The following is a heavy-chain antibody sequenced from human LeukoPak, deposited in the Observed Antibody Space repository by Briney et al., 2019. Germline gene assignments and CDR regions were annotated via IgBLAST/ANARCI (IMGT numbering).Heavy chain of an antibody. Sequence: GGSLRLSCAASGFTFSSYAMSWVRQAPGKGLECVSGISGTGGRTYYADSVKGRFTISRDNSKNTLYLQMNSLRVEDTAVYYCAKYCPKVEPPDYMDVWGKGTTVTVS. CDR1: GFTFSSYA. CDR2: ISGTGGRT. J-gene: IGHJ6*03. V-gene: IGHV3-23*01. CDR3: AKYCPKVEPPDYMDV. D-gene: IGHD1-26*01.